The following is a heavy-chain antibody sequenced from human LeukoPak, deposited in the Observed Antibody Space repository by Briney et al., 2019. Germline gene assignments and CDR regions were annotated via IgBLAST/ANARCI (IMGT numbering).Heavy chain of an antibody. J-gene: IGHJ3*02. V-gene: IGHV3-33*06. D-gene: IGHD6-19*01. CDR1: GFTFSSYG. Sequence: GGSLRLSCAASGFTFSSYGMHWVRQAPGKGLEWVAVIWYDGSNKYYADSVKGRFTISRDNSKNTLYLQMNSLRAEDTAVYSCAKDSWRPHSSGWYGDAFDIWGQGTMVTVSS. CDR2: IWYDGSNK. CDR3: AKDSWRPHSSGWYGDAFDI.